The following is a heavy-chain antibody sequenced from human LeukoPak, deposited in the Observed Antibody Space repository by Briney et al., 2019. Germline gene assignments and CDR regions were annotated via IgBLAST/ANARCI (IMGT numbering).Heavy chain of an antibody. CDR2: INPNGGST. CDR3: ARSYLGDYGGNFDY. D-gene: IGHD4-23*01. J-gene: IGHJ4*02. CDR1: GYTFTSYD. V-gene: IGHV1-46*01. Sequence: ASVKVSCKASGYTFTSYDMHWVRQAPGQGLGGMGIINPNGGSTSYAQKFQGRVTMTRDMSTSTVYMELSSLRSEDTAVYYCARSYLGDYGGNFDYWGQGTLVTVSS.